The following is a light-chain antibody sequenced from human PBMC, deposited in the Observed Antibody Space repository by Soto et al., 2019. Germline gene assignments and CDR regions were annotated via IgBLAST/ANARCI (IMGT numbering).Light chain of an antibody. CDR1: HYVINTH. Sequence: EMILTQSPGTLSFSPGEIATLSCNGSHYVINTHLAWYQQKPGQAPRLLIYGASSRATGIPDRFSGSGSGTDFTLTISRLEPEDFAVYSCQQYGSSPTTFGQGTKVDIK. V-gene: IGKV3-20*01. J-gene: IGKJ1*01. CDR3: QQYGSSPTT. CDR2: GAS.